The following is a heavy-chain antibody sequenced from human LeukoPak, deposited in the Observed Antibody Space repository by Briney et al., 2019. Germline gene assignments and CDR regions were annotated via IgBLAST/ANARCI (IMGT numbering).Heavy chain of an antibody. CDR3: ARGPRDDYYYYGMDV. Sequence: GGSLRLSCVASGFTFSSYDMHWVRQATGKGLEWVSAIGTAGDTYYPVSVKGRFTISRENAKNSFYLQMNSLRAGDTAVYYCARGPRDDYYYYGMDVWGQGTTVTVSS. J-gene: IGHJ6*02. CDR1: GFTFSSYD. V-gene: IGHV3-13*01. CDR2: IGTAGDT.